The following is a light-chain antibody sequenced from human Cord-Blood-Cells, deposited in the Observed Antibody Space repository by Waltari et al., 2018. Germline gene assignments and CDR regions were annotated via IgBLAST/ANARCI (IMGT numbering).Light chain of an antibody. J-gene: IGKJ1*01. Sequence: DIVMTQSPASLAVSLGERATINCKSSQSVLYSSNNKNYLDWYQQKPGHPPKPLIYWASTRESGVPDRFSGSGSGTDFTLTISSLQAEDVAVYYCQQYYSTPWTFGQGTKVEIK. CDR1: QSVLYSSNNKNY. CDR2: WAS. V-gene: IGKV4-1*01. CDR3: QQYYSTPWT.